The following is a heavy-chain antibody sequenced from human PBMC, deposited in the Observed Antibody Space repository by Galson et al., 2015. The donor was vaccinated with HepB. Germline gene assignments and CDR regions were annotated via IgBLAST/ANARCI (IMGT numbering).Heavy chain of an antibody. CDR2: ISYDGSNK. J-gene: IGHJ5*02. CDR3: ARQTTVTTSNWFDP. D-gene: IGHD4-11*01. Sequence: SLRLSCAASGFTFSSYAMHWVRQAPGKGLEWVAVISYDGSNKYYADSVKGRFTISRDNSKNTLYLQMNSLRAEDTAVYYCARQTTVTTSNWFDPWGQGTLVTVSS. CDR1: GFTFSSYA. V-gene: IGHV3-30-3*01.